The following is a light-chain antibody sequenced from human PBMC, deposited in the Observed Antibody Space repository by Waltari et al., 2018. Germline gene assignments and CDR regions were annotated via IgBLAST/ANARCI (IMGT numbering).Light chain of an antibody. CDR1: QSVSRSY. V-gene: IGKV3-20*01. CDR3: QQYGGSPLT. J-gene: IGKJ4*01. CDR2: DAS. Sequence: EIVLTQSPGTLSLSPGERVTLPCRASQSVSRSYLAWYQQKPGQAPRLLIYDASNRATGIPDRFSGSGSGTDFTLTISRLEPEDFAVYYCQQYGGSPLTFGGGTKVEIK.